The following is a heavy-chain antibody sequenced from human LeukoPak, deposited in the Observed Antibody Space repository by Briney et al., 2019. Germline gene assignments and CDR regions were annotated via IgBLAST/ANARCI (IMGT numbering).Heavy chain of an antibody. CDR3: AKGGSYYLTPLDY. D-gene: IGHD3-10*01. Sequence: PGRSLRLSCAASGFTYSSYGMHWVRQAPGKGLEWVAVISYDGSNKYYADSVRGRFTIARDNSKNTLYLRMNSLRAEDTAVYYCAKGGSYYLTPLDYWGQGTLVTVSS. CDR2: ISYDGSNK. CDR1: GFTYSSYG. V-gene: IGHV3-30*18. J-gene: IGHJ4*02.